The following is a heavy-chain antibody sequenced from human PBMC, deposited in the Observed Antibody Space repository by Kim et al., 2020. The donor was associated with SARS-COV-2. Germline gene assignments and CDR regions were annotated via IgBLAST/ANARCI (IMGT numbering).Heavy chain of an antibody. CDR1: GGSFSGYY. CDR3: ARGALSADDY. CDR2: INHSGST. D-gene: IGHD6-25*01. Sequence: SETLSLTCAVYGGSFSGYYWSWIRQPPGKGLEWIGEINHSGSTNYNPSLKSRVTISVDTSKNQFSLKLSSVTAADTAVYYCARGALSADDYWGQGTLVTVSS. J-gene: IGHJ4*02. V-gene: IGHV4-34*01.